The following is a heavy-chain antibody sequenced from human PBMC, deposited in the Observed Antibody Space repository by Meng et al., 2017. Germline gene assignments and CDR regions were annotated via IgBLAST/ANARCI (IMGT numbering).Heavy chain of an antibody. J-gene: IGHJ4*02. CDR2: INHSGST. CDR1: GGSFSGYY. V-gene: IGHV4-34*01. CDR3: ARRRRFIAAERSTEIDY. D-gene: IGHD6-13*01. Sequence: SQTRSLTCAVYGGSFSGYYWSWIRQPPGKGLEWIGEINHSGSTNYNPSLKSRVTISVDTSKNQFSLKLSSVTAADTAVYYCARRRRFIAAERSTEIDYWGQGTLVTVSS.